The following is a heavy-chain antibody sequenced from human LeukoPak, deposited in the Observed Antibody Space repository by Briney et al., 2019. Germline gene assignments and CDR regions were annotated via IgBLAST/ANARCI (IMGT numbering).Heavy chain of an antibody. CDR1: GGSFSDYY. CDR2: INHSGST. Sequence: PSKTLSLTCAVYGGSFSDYYWSWIRQPPGKGLEWIGEINHSGSTNYNPSLKSRVTILVDTSKNQFSLKLSSVTAADTAVYYCARGLTSMPPGGYWGQGTLVTVSS. J-gene: IGHJ4*02. V-gene: IGHV4-34*01. CDR3: ARGLTSMPPGGY. D-gene: IGHD2/OR15-2a*01.